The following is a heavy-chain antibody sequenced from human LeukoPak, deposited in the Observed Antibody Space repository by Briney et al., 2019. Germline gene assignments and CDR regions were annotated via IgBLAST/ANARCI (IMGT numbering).Heavy chain of an antibody. CDR1: GSTSRSPW. CDR2: IKGDESYT. V-gene: IGHV3-74*01. Sequence: GGSRRLSCPAPGSTSRSPWMHWFRQPPGKGLGWVSRIKGDESYTNHADSVKGRFTISRDNAKNTLYLQMTSLRAEDTAIYYCVRDGDVYNFDHWGQGTLVTVSS. J-gene: IGHJ4*02. D-gene: IGHD5-24*01. CDR3: VRDGDVYNFDH.